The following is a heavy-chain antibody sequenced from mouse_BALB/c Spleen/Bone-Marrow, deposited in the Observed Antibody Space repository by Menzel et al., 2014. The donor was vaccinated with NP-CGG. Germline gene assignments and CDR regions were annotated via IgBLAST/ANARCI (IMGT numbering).Heavy chain of an antibody. Sequence: VKLMESGPGLVSPSQSLSITCTVSGFSLTSYGVHWVRQPPGKGLEWLGLIWAGGSTNYNSALMSRLSISNENSKSXVFLKMNSLQTDDTAMYYWARKDYGSRGGYFDVWGAGTTVTVSS. CDR3: ARKDYGSRGGYFDV. J-gene: IGHJ1*01. V-gene: IGHV2-9*02. CDR2: IWAGGST. CDR1: GFSLTSYG. D-gene: IGHD1-1*01.